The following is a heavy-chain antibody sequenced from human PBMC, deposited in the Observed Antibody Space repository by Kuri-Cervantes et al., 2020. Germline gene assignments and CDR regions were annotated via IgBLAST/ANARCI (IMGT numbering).Heavy chain of an antibody. V-gene: IGHV3-66*02. J-gene: IGHJ4*02. Sequence: GESLKISCAASGFTVSSNYMSWVRQAPGKGPEWVSVIYSGGSTYYADSVKGRFTISRDNSKNTLYLQMNSLRAEDTAVYYCARDHTPGDIVATILYYWGQGTLVTVSS. CDR1: GFTVSSNY. CDR2: IYSGGST. CDR3: ARDHTPGDIVATILYY. D-gene: IGHD5-12*01.